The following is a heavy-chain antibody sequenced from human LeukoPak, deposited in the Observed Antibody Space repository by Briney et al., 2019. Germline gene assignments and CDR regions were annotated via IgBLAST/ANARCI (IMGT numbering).Heavy chain of an antibody. CDR2: IYYSGST. CDR3: AAWGPTITIFGVVTAGFDY. Sequence: SETLSLTCTVSGGSISSSSYYWGWIRQPPGKGLEWIGSIYYSGSTYYNPSLKSRVTISVDTSKNQFSLKLSSVTAADTAVYYCAAWGPTITIFGVVTAGFDYWGQGTLVTVSS. CDR1: GGSISSSSYY. V-gene: IGHV4-39*01. D-gene: IGHD3-3*01. J-gene: IGHJ4*02.